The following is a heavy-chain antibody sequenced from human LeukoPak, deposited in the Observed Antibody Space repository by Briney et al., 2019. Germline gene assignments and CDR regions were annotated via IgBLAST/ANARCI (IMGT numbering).Heavy chain of an antibody. CDR1: GYSFTSYW. Sequence: GESLKISCEGSGYSFTSYWIGWVRQMPGKGLEWMGIIYPGDSDTRYXPXXQGQVTISADKSISTAYLQWSSLKASDTAMYYCARLDILTGYYYYWGQGTLVTVSS. V-gene: IGHV5-51*01. CDR3: ARLDILTGYYYY. CDR2: IYPGDSDT. D-gene: IGHD3-9*01. J-gene: IGHJ4*02.